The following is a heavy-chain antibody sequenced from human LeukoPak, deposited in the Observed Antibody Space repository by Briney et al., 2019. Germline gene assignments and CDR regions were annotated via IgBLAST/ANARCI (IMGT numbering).Heavy chain of an antibody. CDR2: INPNSGGT. J-gene: IGHJ4*02. Sequence: ASVKVSCKASGYTFTGYYMHWVRQAPGQGLEWMGRINPNSGGTNYAQKFQGRVTMTRDTSISTAYMELSRLRSDDTAVYYCASRASGTVTPHDYWGQGTLVTVSS. D-gene: IGHD4-17*01. CDR3: ASRASGTVTPHDY. CDR1: GYTFTGYY. V-gene: IGHV1-2*06.